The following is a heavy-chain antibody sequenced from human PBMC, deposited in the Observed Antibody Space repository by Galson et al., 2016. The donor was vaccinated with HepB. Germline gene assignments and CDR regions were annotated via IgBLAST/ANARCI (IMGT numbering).Heavy chain of an antibody. CDR1: GFTFSAYG. CDR2: IWYDGIKK. V-gene: IGHV3-33*01. J-gene: IGHJ4*02. D-gene: IGHD1-7*01. Sequence: SLRLSCAASGFTFSAYGMHWVRQAPGKGLEWVAAIWYDGIKKDYVDSVKGRFTSSRTNSKNMMYLQMNSLRADDTSVYYCASANNWNYRSSVDRWGQGTLVIVSS. CDR3: ASANNWNYRSSVDR.